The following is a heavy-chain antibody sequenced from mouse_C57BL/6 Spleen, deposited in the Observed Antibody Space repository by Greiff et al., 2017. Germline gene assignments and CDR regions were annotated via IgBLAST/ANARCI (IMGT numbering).Heavy chain of an antibody. Sequence: EVHLVESEGGLVQPGSSMKLSCTASGFTFSDYYMAWVRQVPEKGLEWVANINYDGSSTYYLDSLKSRFIISRDNAKNILYLQMSSLKSEDTATYYCARERIYYYGSSNWYFDVWGTGTTVTVSS. J-gene: IGHJ1*03. D-gene: IGHD1-1*01. V-gene: IGHV5-16*01. CDR3: ARERIYYYGSSNWYFDV. CDR1: GFTFSDYY. CDR2: INYDGSST.